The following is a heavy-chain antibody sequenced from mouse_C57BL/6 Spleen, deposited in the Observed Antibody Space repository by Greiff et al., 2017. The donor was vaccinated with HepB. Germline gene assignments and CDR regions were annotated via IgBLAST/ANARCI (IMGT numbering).Heavy chain of an antibody. V-gene: IGHV14-4*01. D-gene: IGHD1-1*01. J-gene: IGHJ3*01. CDR1: GFNIKDDY. Sequence: EVQLQQSGAELVRPGASVKLSCTASGFNIKDDYMHWVKQRPEQGLEWIGWIDPENGDTEYASKFQCKATITADASSNTASLQLISLTSEDTAVYYCTTKGLLRYPFAYWGQGTLVTVSA. CDR2: IDPENGDT. CDR3: TTKGLLRYPFAY.